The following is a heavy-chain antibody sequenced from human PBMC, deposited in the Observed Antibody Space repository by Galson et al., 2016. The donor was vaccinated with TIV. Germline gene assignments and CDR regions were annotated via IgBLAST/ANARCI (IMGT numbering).Heavy chain of an antibody. CDR1: GYTFTAYY. J-gene: IGHJ3*02. CDR3: ARDPCPVTTSPFDI. CDR2: INPNTGDT. Sequence: SVKVSCKASGYTFTAYYLHWVRQAPGQGLEWMGWINPNTGDTNYAQNFQGRVTMTRDTSIRAAYMELSNLKSDDTAVYYCARDPCPVTTSPFDIWGQGTMVTVSS. D-gene: IGHD4-17*01. V-gene: IGHV1-2*02.